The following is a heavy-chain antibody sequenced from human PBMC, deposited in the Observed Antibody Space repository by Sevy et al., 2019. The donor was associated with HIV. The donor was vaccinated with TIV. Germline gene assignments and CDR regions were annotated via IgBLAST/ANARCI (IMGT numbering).Heavy chain of an antibody. D-gene: IGHD3-3*01. V-gene: IGHV3-23*01. CDR2: LSGNGGYT. J-gene: IGHJ4*02. Sequence: GESLKISCAASGFTFGNYAMSWVRQAPGKGLEWVSSLSGNGGYTYYADSVKGRFTVSRDNSKNTLDLQLNTLRAEDTALYYYAKGLSHSTYGVDTLFDYWGQANLVTVS. CDR1: GFTFGNYA. CDR3: AKGLSHSTYGVDTLFDY.